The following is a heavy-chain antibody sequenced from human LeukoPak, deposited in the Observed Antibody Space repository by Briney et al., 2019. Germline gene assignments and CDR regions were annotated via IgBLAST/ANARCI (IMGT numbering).Heavy chain of an antibody. J-gene: IGHJ3*02. V-gene: IGHV1-69*04. CDR2: IIPILGIA. D-gene: IGHD2-2*01. Sequence: SVKVSCKASGGTFSSYAISWVRQAPGQGLEWMGRIIPILGIANYAQKFQGRVTITADKSTSTAYMELSSLRSEDTAVYYCARDLSFLPQLPGYDAFDIWGQGTMVTVSS. CDR3: ARDLSFLPQLPGYDAFDI. CDR1: GGTFSSYA.